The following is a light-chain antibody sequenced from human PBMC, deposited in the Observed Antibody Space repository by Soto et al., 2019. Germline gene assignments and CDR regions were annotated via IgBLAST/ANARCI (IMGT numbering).Light chain of an antibody. Sequence: QSVLTQPASVSGSPGQSITISCSGTSSDIGAYNYVSWYQQHPGKAPKLMIYDVGNRPSGVSDRFSASKSGNTASLTISGLQPDDEADYYCSSYTTSVTWVFGGGTQLTVL. J-gene: IGLJ3*02. V-gene: IGLV2-14*01. CDR1: SSDIGAYNY. CDR2: DVG. CDR3: SSYTTSVTWV.